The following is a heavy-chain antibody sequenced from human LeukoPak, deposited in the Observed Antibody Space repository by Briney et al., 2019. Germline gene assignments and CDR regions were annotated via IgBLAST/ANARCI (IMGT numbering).Heavy chain of an antibody. CDR3: ARDPGITMVRGVIGWFDL. D-gene: IGHD3-10*01. J-gene: IGHJ5*02. Sequence: SQTLSLTCTVSGGSISSGGYYWSWIRQHPGRGLEWIGYIYYSGSTYYNPSLKSRVTISVDTSKNQFSLKLSSVTAADTAVYYCARDPGITMVRGVIGWFDLWGQGTLVTVSS. V-gene: IGHV4-31*03. CDR2: IYYSGST. CDR1: GGSISSGGYY.